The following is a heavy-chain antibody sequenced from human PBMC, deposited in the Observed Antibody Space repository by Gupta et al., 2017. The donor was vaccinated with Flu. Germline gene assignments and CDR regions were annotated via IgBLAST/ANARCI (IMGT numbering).Heavy chain of an antibody. CDR1: GFTFSTYG. Sequence: QVQLVESGGGVVQPGRSLRLSCVASGFTFSTYGMHWVRQAPGEGLEWVAVIWYDGSNENYADSVKGRFTIYRDNSKSTLYLQMNSLRVEDTAVYYCAKDGAIMVRGHPNWFDPWGQGTLVTVSS. CDR2: IWYDGSNE. D-gene: IGHD3-10*01. V-gene: IGHV3-33*06. J-gene: IGHJ5*02. CDR3: AKDGAIMVRGHPNWFDP.